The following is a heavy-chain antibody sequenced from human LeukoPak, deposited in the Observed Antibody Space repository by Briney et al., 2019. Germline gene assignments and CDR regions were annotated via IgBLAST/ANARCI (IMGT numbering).Heavy chain of an antibody. D-gene: IGHD1-26*01. V-gene: IGHV4-4*07. CDR3: ARDRGNIFQYIDY. CDR2: MSRSGST. CDR1: GGFISTNYY. J-gene: IGHJ4*02. Sequence: SVTLTLTCTVSGGFISTNYYWSWIRQPAGKRLEWIARMSRSGSTNYNPSLKSRVTMSIDTSKDQFSLRLNSMTAADTAVYYCARDRGNIFQYIDYWGQGILVTVSS.